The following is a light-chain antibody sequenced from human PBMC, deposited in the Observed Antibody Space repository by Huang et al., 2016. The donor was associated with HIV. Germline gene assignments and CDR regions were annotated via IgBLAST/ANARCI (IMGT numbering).Light chain of an antibody. CDR3: QQYNTYPLT. CDR2: KAA. J-gene: IGKJ4*01. Sequence: DIQMTQSPSTLSASIGHRVTITCRSSQSLSSWLAWYQQKPGKAPKLLIYKAASLESGVPSRFSGIGSGTEFTLTISNLQPDDFATYYCQQYNTYPLTFGGGTKVEIK. V-gene: IGKV1-5*03. CDR1: QSLSSW.